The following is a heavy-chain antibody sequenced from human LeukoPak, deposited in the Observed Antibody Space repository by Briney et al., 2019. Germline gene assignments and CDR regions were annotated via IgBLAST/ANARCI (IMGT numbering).Heavy chain of an antibody. CDR2: ISYDGSNK. Sequence: GGSLRLSCAASGFTFSNYAMGWVRQAPGKGLEWVAVISYDGSNKYYTDSVKGRFTISRDNSKNTLYLQMNSLRAEDTAVYYCAKDRTAGYDGLVDYWGQGTLVTVSS. V-gene: IGHV3-30*18. D-gene: IGHD5-12*01. J-gene: IGHJ4*02. CDR3: AKDRTAGYDGLVDY. CDR1: GFTFSNYA.